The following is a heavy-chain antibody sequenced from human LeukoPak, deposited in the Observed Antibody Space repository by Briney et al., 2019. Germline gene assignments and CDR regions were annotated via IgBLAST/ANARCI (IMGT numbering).Heavy chain of an antibody. J-gene: IGHJ4*02. Sequence: PGGSLRLSCAASGFTFDGCAMHWVRQAPGKGLEWVSSISWNSGNIDYADSVRGRFTISRDNAKNSLYLQMNSLEAGDTALYYCANEGSVCTNGICRYFDSWGQGTLVTVSS. CDR2: ISWNSGNI. CDR3: ANEGSVCTNGICRYFDS. CDR1: GFTFDGCA. D-gene: IGHD2-8*01. V-gene: IGHV3-9*01.